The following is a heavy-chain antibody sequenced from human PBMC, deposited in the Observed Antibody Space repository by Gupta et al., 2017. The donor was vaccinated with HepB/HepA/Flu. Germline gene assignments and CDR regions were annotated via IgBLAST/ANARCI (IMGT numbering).Heavy chain of an antibody. D-gene: IGHD3/OR15-3a*01. V-gene: IGHV4-39*01. J-gene: IGHJ4*02. CDR1: GGAIVSDDYW. CDR2: VFHSGSI. Sequence: QLQLQESGPGLVKPSETLSLTCAVSGGAIVSDDYWWAWIRQPPGKVLEWLGSVFHSGSIPHTPPLARRLTTSVDTSKNQFTLKMTSLTAADTAVYYCARQKGLGKWTLDYWGQGILVTVSP. CDR3: ARQKGLGKWTLDY.